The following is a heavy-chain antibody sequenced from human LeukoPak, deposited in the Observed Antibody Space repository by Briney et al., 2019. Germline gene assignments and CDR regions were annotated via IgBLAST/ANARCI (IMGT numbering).Heavy chain of an antibody. D-gene: IGHD3-22*01. CDR1: GFTCSDHY. Sequence: GGSLRLTCAASGFTCSDHYMDWVRQAPGKGLEWVGRIRNRAKSYTTQCAPSVKDRFTISRDDSRNSLYLQMNSLKTEDTAVYFCARVGDYYDSRGYSTDAFDIWGQGTMVTVSS. V-gene: IGHV3-72*01. CDR2: IRNRAKSYTT. CDR3: ARVGDYYDSRGYSTDAFDI. J-gene: IGHJ3*02.